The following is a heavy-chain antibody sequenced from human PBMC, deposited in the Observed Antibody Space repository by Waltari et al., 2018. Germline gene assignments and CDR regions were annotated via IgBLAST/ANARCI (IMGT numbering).Heavy chain of an antibody. J-gene: IGHJ6*02. Sequence: EVQLVEPGGGLVQPGGSLRLPCAAPGFTSSSYEMNWVRQAPWQGLEWVSYIRSSGSTIYYADSVKDRFTISRDNAKNSLYLQMNSLRAEDTAVYYCAREGVLRYFDWSGYYYYYGMDVWGQGTTVTVSS. CDR1: GFTSSSYE. CDR2: IRSSGSTI. D-gene: IGHD3-9*01. V-gene: IGHV3-48*03. CDR3: AREGVLRYFDWSGYYYYYGMDV.